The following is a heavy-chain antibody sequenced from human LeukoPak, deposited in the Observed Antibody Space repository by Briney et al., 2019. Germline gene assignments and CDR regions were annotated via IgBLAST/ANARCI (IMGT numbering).Heavy chain of an antibody. V-gene: IGHV3-7*04. J-gene: IGHJ4*02. CDR1: GFTFSSYW. Sequence: GGSLRLSCAASGFTFSSYWMSWARQAPGKGLEWVANIKQDGSEKYYVDSVKGRFTISRDNANNSLYLQMNSLRAEDTAVYYCARRLRGLITYYFDYWGQGTLVTVSS. CDR3: ARRLRGLITYYFDY. CDR2: IKQDGSEK. D-gene: IGHD3-10*01.